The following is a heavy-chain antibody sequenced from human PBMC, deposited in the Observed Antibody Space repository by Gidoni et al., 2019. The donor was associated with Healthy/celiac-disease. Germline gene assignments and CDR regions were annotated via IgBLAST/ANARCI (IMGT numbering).Heavy chain of an antibody. CDR1: GFTVRSYA. CDR2: ISYDGSNK. CDR3: ARGPARITIFGVVALGSDDYGMDV. Sequence: QVQLVESGGGVVQPGRSLRLSCAAYGFTVRSYAMHWVRQAPGKGLEWVAVISYDGSNKCYAGSGKGRFTISRDNSKNTLYLQMNSLRAEDTAVYYCARGPARITIFGVVALGSDDYGMDVWGQGTTVTVSS. D-gene: IGHD3-3*01. V-gene: IGHV3-30*01. J-gene: IGHJ6*02.